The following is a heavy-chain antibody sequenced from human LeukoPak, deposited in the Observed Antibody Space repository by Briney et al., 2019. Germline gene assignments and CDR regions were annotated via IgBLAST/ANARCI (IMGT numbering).Heavy chain of an antibody. Sequence: GASVKVSCKASGYTFTGYYMHWVRQAPGQGLEWMGWINPNSGGTNYAQKFQGRVTMTRDTSISTAYMELSRLRSDDTAVYYCARVMHKGYCSGGSCYKLDYWGQGTLVTVSS. V-gene: IGHV1-2*02. CDR2: INPNSGGT. CDR1: GYTFTGYY. D-gene: IGHD2-15*01. CDR3: ARVMHKGYCSGGSCYKLDY. J-gene: IGHJ4*02.